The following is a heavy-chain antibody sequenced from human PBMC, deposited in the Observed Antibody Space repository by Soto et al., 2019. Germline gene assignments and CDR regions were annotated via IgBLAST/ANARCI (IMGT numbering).Heavy chain of an antibody. Sequence: QVQLVESGGGVVQPGRSLRLSCAASGFSFSSYGMHWVRQAPGKGLEWVAVTSYDGSKKYYADSVKGRFTVSRDNSKKTLYLQMDSLRAQDTAVYYCAKERLTYNWNFYYGMDVWGQGTTVTVSS. CDR2: TSYDGSKK. CDR1: GFSFSSYG. V-gene: IGHV3-30*18. D-gene: IGHD1-1*01. CDR3: AKERLTYNWNFYYGMDV. J-gene: IGHJ6*02.